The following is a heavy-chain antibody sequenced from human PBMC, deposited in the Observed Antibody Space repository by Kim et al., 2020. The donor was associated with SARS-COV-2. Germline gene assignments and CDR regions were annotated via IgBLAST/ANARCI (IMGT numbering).Heavy chain of an antibody. V-gene: IGHV3-21*01. D-gene: IGHD3-22*01. Sequence: GGSLRLSCTASGFTFSSYSMNWVRQAPGKGLEWVSSVSTTSDYIYYADSVKGRFTISRDNAKNSLYLQLNNLRAEDTAVYYCARDRCSGYACYSFDCWGQGTLITVSS. J-gene: IGHJ4*02. CDR3: ARDRCSGYACYSFDC. CDR1: GFTFSSYS. CDR2: VSTTSDYI.